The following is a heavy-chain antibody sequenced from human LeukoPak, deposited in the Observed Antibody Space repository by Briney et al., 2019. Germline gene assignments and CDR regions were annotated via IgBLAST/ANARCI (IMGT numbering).Heavy chain of an antibody. J-gene: IGHJ2*01. V-gene: IGHV3-30*18. CDR2: ISYDGSNK. CDR3: AKDHDYGDYGWYFDL. Sequence: GGSLRLSCAASGFTFSSYGMHWVRQAPGKGLEWVAVISYDGSNKYYADSVKGRFTISRDNSKSTLYLQMNSLRAEDTAVYYCAKDHDYGDYGWYFDLWGRGTLVTVSS. D-gene: IGHD4-17*01. CDR1: GFTFSSYG.